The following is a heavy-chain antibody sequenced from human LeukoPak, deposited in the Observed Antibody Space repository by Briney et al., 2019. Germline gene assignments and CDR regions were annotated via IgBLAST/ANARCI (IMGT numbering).Heavy chain of an antibody. D-gene: IGHD3-9*01. J-gene: IGHJ5*02. V-gene: IGHV4-61*02. CDR3: ARGKYYNINWFDP. Sequence: SETLSPTCTVSGGSISSGSYYWSWIRQPAGKGLEWIGRIYTSGSTNYNPSLKSRVTISVDTSKNQFSLKLSSVTAADTAVYYCARGKYYNINWFDPWGQGTLVTVSS. CDR1: GGSISSGSYY. CDR2: IYTSGST.